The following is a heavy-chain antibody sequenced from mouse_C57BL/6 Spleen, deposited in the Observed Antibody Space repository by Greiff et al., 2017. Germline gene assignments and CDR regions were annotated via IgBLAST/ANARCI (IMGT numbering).Heavy chain of an antibody. D-gene: IGHD4-1*01. CDR2: IYPGDGDT. J-gene: IGHJ2*01. Sequence: QVQLKESGPELVKPGASVKLSCKASGYAFSSSWMNWVKQRPGKGLEWIGRIYPGDGDTNYNGKFKGKDTLTADKSSSTAYMQLSSLTSEASAVYFCARFELGLDYWGQGTTLTVSS. CDR3: ARFELGLDY. V-gene: IGHV1-82*01. CDR1: GYAFSSSW.